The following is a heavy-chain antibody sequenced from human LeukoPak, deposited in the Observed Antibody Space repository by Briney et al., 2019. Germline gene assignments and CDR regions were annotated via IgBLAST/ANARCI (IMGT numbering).Heavy chain of an antibody. D-gene: IGHD6-19*01. J-gene: IGHJ4*02. CDR1: GGSISSYY. Sequence: SETLSLTCTVSGGSISSYYWSWIRQPPGKGLEWIGEINHSGSTNYNPSPKSRVTISVDTSKNQFSLKLSSVTAADTAVYYCAKRRGWTRFDYWGQGTLVTVSS. CDR3: AKRRGWTRFDY. V-gene: IGHV4-34*01. CDR2: INHSGST.